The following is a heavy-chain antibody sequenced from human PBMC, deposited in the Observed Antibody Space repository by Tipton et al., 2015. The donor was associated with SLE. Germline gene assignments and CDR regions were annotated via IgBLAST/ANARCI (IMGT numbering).Heavy chain of an antibody. Sequence: QLVQSGGGLVKYGGSLRLSCAASGFTFSNAWMSWARQVPGKGLAWVSAITANSDTTYYADSVNGRFTIARDNSNNTLFLQMNSLRAEDTAVFFCARDGTYYDYIWGTYRPMDVWGKETKVTVSS. CDR1: GFTFSNAW. CDR3: ARDGTYYDYIWGTYRPMDV. D-gene: IGHD3-16*02. V-gene: IGHV3-23*04. CDR2: ITANSDTT. J-gene: IGHJ6*03.